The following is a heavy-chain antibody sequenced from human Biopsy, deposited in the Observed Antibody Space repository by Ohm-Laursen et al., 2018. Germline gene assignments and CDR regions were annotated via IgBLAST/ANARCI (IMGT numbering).Heavy chain of an antibody. J-gene: IGHJ5*01. D-gene: IGHD3-3*01. Sequence: SDTLSLTCTVSGESMGTYYWTWIRQPPGKGLEWIASIYYSGTTNKNPSLKSRVTISVDTSKRQLYLELSSVTAADTAIYYCARVRGGFLEWFDYWGQGTLITVSS. CDR1: GESMGTYY. CDR3: ARVRGGFLEWFDY. CDR2: IYYSGTT. V-gene: IGHV4-59*07.